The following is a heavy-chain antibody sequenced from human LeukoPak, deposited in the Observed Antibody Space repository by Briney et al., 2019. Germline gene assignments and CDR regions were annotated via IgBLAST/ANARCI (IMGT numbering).Heavy chain of an antibody. CDR1: GGSISSDRFY. V-gene: IGHV4-61*02. D-gene: IGHD3-16*01. J-gene: IGHJ4*02. Sequence: SETLSLTRTVSGGSISSDRFYWTWVRQPAGKRLEWIGRIKSSNTNYNPSLKSRVNISVDTSTNQFSLKLSSLTAADTAVYYCARVPDWTYVPDYWGQGTLVTVSS. CDR2: IKSSNT. CDR3: ARVPDWTYVPDY.